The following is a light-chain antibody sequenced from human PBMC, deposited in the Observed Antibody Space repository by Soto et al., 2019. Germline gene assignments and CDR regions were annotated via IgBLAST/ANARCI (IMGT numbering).Light chain of an antibody. CDR2: DND. CDR1: SSNIGAGFD. J-gene: IGLJ2*01. Sequence: QSVLTQPPSVSVAPVQRIIISCTGSSSNIGAGFDVHWYQHLPGTAPKLLVYDNDNRPSGLPARFSDSRSGTSASLAITSLQADDEADYYCQSYDNRLSGVVFGGGTKLTVL. CDR3: QSYDNRLSGVV. V-gene: IGLV1-40*01.